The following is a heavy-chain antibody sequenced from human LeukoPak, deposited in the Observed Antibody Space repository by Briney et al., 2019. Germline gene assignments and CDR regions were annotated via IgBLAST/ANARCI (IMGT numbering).Heavy chain of an antibody. D-gene: IGHD2-2*01. CDR3: ARVKCSSASCYAYYYYGMDV. V-gene: IGHV3-74*01. CDR1: GFTFSSYW. Sequence: GGSLRLSCAASGFTFSSYWMNWVRQAPGKGLVWVSRIASDGSSTTYADSVKGRFSISRDNAKNSLYLQMNSLRAEDTAVYYCARVKCSSASCYAYYYYGMDVWGQGTTVTVSS. CDR2: IASDGSST. J-gene: IGHJ6*02.